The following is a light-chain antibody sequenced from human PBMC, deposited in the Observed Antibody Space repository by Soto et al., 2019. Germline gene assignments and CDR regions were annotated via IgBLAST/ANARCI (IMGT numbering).Light chain of an antibody. CDR3: QQSYSTPAT. Sequence: DIQMTQSPSSLSASVGDRVTITCRASQSISSYLNWYQQKPGKAPNLLIYAASSLQSGVPSRFSGSGSGTDFTLTISSLHPEDFATYYGQQSYSTPATFGQGTKLEIK. J-gene: IGKJ2*01. CDR1: QSISSY. CDR2: AAS. V-gene: IGKV1-39*01.